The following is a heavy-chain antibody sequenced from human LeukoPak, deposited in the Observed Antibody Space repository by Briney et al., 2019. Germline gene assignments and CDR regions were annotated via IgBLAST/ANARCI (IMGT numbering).Heavy chain of an antibody. V-gene: IGHV1-18*01. Sequence: GPVKVSCKASGYTFTSYGISWVRQAPGQGLEWMGWISAYNGNTNYAQKLQGRVTMTTDTSTSTAYMELRSLRSDDTAVYYCARTSIVGATEPFDYWGQGTLVTVSS. CDR1: GYTFTSYG. D-gene: IGHD1-26*01. CDR2: ISAYNGNT. J-gene: IGHJ4*02. CDR3: ARTSIVGATEPFDY.